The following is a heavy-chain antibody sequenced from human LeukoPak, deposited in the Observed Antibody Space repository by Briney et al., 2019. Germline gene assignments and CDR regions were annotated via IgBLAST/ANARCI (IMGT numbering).Heavy chain of an antibody. V-gene: IGHV3-9*01. Sequence: GGSLRLSCAASGFTFDDYAMHWVRQAPGKGLEWVSGINWNSGNIGHADSVKGRFTISRDSAKNSLYLQMNSLRAEDTAFYYCAKSPGIRYYYYGMDVWGQGTTVTVSS. CDR1: GFTFDDYA. CDR3: AKSPGIRYYYYGMDV. J-gene: IGHJ6*02. CDR2: INWNSGNI.